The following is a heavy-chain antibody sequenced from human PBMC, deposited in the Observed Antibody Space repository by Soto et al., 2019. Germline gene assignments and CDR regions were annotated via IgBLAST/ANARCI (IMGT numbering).Heavy chain of an antibody. J-gene: IGHJ6*02. V-gene: IGHV1-69*01. D-gene: IGHD7-27*01. Sequence: QVQLVQSGAEVKKPGSSVKVSCKASGGTFNTYNINWVRQAPGQGLEWMGGILPIFGTTNYAQRFQGRVTITADDSTSTAYMELSSLRSEDTAVYYCARDETGDSYYYYYGMDLWGQGTTVTVTS. CDR2: ILPIFGTT. CDR1: GGTFNTYN. CDR3: ARDETGDSYYYYYGMDL.